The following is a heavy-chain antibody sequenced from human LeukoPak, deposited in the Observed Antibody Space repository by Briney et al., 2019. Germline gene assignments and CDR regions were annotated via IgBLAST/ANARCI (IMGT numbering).Heavy chain of an antibody. CDR1: GFTFSSYG. V-gene: IGHV3-30*18. J-gene: IGHJ6*02. CDR2: ISYDGSNK. D-gene: IGHD3-3*01. CDR3: AKETDYDFWSQGYGMDV. Sequence: GGSLRLSCAASGFTFSSYGMHWGRQAPGKGLEGGAVISYDGSNKYYADSVKGRFTISRDNSKNTLYLQMNSLRAEDTAVYYCAKETDYDFWSQGYGMDVWGQGTTVTVSS.